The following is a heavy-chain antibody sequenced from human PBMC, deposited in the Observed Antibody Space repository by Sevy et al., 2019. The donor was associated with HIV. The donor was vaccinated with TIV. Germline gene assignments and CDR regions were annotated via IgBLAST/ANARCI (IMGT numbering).Heavy chain of an antibody. Sequence: GGSLRLSCAVSGLTVSSNYMSWVRQAPGKGLEWVSLIYSGGATYYADSVNGRFTISGDDSKNTLYLQMDSLRSDDTAMYYCARDRVPYSSSCEFDYWGQGTLVTVSS. D-gene: IGHD6-13*01. CDR1: GLTVSSNY. J-gene: IGHJ4*02. CDR2: IYSGGAT. CDR3: ARDRVPYSSSCEFDY. V-gene: IGHV3-53*05.